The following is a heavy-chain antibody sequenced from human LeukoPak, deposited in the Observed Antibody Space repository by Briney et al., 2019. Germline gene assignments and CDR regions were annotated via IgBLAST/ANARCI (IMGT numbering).Heavy chain of an antibody. Sequence: GSLRLSCAASGFAFPNYAMSWVRQAPGKGLEWVSGVSGDGAGMYYADSVKGRFTVSRDNSENTLSLQMDILRAEDTAVYYCVKNGVRSLFTVYNWFDSWGQGTLVTVSS. D-gene: IGHD2-8*01. CDR1: GFAFPNYA. J-gene: IGHJ5*01. V-gene: IGHV3-23*01. CDR3: VKNGVRSLFTVYNWFDS. CDR2: VSGDGAGM.